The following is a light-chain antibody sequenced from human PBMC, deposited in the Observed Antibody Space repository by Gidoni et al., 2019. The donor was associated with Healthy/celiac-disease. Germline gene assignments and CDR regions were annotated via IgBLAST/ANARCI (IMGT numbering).Light chain of an antibody. CDR3: QKYKNWPT. Sequence: EIVMTQSPATLSVSPGERATLSCRASQSVSSNLAWYQQQPGQAPMLLIYGASTRATGIPARFSGSGSGIEFTLTISSLQSEECEVYYCQKYKNWPTFGQGTRLEIK. J-gene: IGKJ5*01. CDR2: GAS. CDR1: QSVSSN. V-gene: IGKV3-15*01.